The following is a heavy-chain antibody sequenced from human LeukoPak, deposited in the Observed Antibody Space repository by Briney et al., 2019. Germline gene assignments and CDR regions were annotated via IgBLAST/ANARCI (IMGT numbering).Heavy chain of an antibody. CDR1: GLTVSNHW. D-gene: IGHD5-18*01. CDR2: IKQERGQE. V-gene: IGHV3-7*03. Sequence: GGSLRLSCAASGLTVSNHWMSWVRQAPGKGLEWVANIKQERGQEYYVDSVKGRFTISKDSAKNSLYLQMNSLRVEDTAMYYCASLDTAKQPLANHWGQGTLVTVSS. CDR3: ASLDTAKQPLANH. J-gene: IGHJ5*02.